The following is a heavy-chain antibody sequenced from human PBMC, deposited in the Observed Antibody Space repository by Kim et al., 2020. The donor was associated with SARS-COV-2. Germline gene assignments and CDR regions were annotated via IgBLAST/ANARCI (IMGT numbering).Heavy chain of an antibody. CDR2: T. V-gene: IGHV5-10-1*01. J-gene: IGHJ3*02. Sequence: THYSPSFQGHVTISADKSISTGYLQWSSLKASDTAMYYCASARDFDAFDIWGQGTMVTVSS. D-gene: IGHD6-6*01. CDR3: ASARDFDAFDI.